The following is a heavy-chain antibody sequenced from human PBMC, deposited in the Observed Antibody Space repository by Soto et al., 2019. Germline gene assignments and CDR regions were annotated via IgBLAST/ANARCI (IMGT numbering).Heavy chain of an antibody. V-gene: IGHV3-23*01. Sequence: VQVLESGGGLVQPGGSLRLSCAGSGFTFINYAMNWVRQAPGKGLEWVSSLSGGGDAAFFPDSVRGRFTISRDNSKNTVTLQMNSLGVDDTAVYYCARKILGSTTRPNYWYFDLWGRGTLVTVSS. CDR1: GFTFINYA. J-gene: IGHJ2*01. CDR3: ARKILGSTTRPNYWYFDL. CDR2: LSGGGDAA. D-gene: IGHD7-27*01.